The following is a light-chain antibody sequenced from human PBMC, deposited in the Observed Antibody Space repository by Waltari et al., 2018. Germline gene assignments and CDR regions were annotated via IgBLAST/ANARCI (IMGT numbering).Light chain of an antibody. CDR1: SSDIGDYRY. CDR3: SSYTTSGTHVV. CDR2: DVT. V-gene: IGLV2-14*01. J-gene: IGLJ2*01. Sequence: SALTQPASVSGSPGQSITISCAGTSSDIGDYRYVSWYQQHPGIAPKLMIYDVTSRPSGVSIRVSGSKSGNAAFLTISRLQAEDEAHYYCSSYTTSGTHVVFGGGTKLTVL.